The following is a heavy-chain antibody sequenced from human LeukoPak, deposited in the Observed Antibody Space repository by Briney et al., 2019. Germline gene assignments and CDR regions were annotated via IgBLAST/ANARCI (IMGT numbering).Heavy chain of an antibody. J-gene: IGHJ4*02. V-gene: IGHV4-30-4*01. CDR2: IYYSGST. Sequence: SQTLSLTCPVSGGSISSGDYYWSWIRQPPGKGLEWIGYIYYSGSTYYNPSLKSRVTISVDTSKNQFSLKLSSVTAADTAVYYCARVRNRIVGVDYWGQGTLVTVSS. CDR3: ARVRNRIVGVDY. CDR1: GGSISSGDYY. D-gene: IGHD1-14*01.